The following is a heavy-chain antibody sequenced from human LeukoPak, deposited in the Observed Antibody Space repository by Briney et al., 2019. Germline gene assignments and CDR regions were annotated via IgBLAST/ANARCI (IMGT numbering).Heavy chain of an antibody. D-gene: IGHD3-10*01. CDR2: INGNGGSP. J-gene: IGHJ4*02. CDR1: GFTFSTYE. CDR3: AGHYGSGSYVDK. V-gene: IGHV3-20*04. Sequence: GGSLRLSCAASGFTFSTYEMNWVRQAPGKGLEWISGINGNGGSPGYADSVKGRFTISRDNAKNSLYLRMNSLRAEDTALYYCAGHYGSGSYVDKWGQGTLVTVSS.